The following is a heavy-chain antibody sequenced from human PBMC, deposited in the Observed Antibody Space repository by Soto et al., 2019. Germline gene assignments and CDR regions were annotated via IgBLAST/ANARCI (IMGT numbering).Heavy chain of an antibody. CDR1: GFSFSSTD. CDR2: ILDTGTTV. CDR3: VKNSGWFNP. V-gene: IGHV3-23*01. D-gene: IGHD3-10*01. Sequence: EFQVLESGGGWVQPGGSLRLSCAASGFSFSSTDMSWVRQAPGKGLEWVSTILDTGTTVFYADSVKGRCTVSRDNSHNTLSVQMNNLRADDTAVYYCVKNSGWFNPWGQGTLVAVSS. J-gene: IGHJ5*02.